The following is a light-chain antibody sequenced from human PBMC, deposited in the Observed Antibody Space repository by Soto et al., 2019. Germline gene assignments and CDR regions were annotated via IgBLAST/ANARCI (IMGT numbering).Light chain of an antibody. Sequence: AIRMTQSPSSLSASTGDRVTITCRASQGISSYLAWYQQKPGKAPKLLIYAASTLHSGVPSRFSGSGSGTDFTLTTSRLQSEDCATYHCHQYYTYPITFDPVTKVYI. J-gene: IGKJ3*01. V-gene: IGKV1-8*01. CDR2: AAS. CDR1: QGISSY. CDR3: HQYYTYPIT.